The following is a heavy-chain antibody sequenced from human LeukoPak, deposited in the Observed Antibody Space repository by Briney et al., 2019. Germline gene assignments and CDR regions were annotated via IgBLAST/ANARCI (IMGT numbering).Heavy chain of an antibody. J-gene: IGHJ6*03. CDR2: IRDDGSNK. D-gene: IGHD6-19*01. Sequence: GGSLRLSCAASVFTFSSYDIHRVRQAPGKGLEWVAFIRDDGSNKYYADSVRGRFTISRDNSKNTLYLQMNSLRAEDTAVYFCAKGSKAVLFTRDHYMDVWGKGTTVTISS. CDR1: VFTFSSYD. V-gene: IGHV3-30*02. CDR3: AKGSKAVLFTRDHYMDV.